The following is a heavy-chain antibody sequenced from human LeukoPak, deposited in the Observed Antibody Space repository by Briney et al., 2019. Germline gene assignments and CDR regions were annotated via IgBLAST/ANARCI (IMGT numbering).Heavy chain of an antibody. CDR2: ISSSGSPI. Sequence: TGGSLRLSCAASGFTFSGYAMNWVRQAPGEGLEWVLYISSSGSPIYYADSVKGRFTISRDNAKNSLYLQMNSLRDEDTAVYYCASDSVSYSNSFDYWGQGTLVTVSS. V-gene: IGHV3-48*02. CDR1: GFTFSGYA. J-gene: IGHJ4*02. CDR3: ASDSVSYSNSFDY. D-gene: IGHD2-8*01.